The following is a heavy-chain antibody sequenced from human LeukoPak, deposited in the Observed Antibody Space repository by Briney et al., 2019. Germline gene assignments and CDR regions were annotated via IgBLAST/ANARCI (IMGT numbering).Heavy chain of an antibody. Sequence: PSETLSLTCSVSGGSFGSYYWSWIRQPAGKGLEWIGRIYTSGSTNYNPSLRSRATISVDKSKSQFSLKLTSVTAADTAVYYCARDLSYCSSTRCYAPYYFDYWGQGTPVTVSS. J-gene: IGHJ4*02. CDR2: IYTSGST. V-gene: IGHV4-4*07. CDR3: ARDLSYCSSTRCYAPYYFDY. CDR1: GGSFGSYY. D-gene: IGHD2-2*01.